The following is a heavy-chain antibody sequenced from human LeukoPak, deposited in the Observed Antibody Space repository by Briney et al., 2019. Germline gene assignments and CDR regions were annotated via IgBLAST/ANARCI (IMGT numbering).Heavy chain of an antibody. V-gene: IGHV1-18*01. CDR3: ARDEPADKYYDFWSGYYVFDY. CDR1: GYTFTSYG. D-gene: IGHD3-3*01. CDR2: ISAYNGNT. Sequence: ASLKVSCKASGYTFTSYGISWVRQAPGQGLEWMGWISAYNGNTNYAQKLQGRVTMTTDTSTSTAYMELRSLRSDDTAVYYCARDEPADKYYDFWSGYYVFDYWGQGTLVTVSS. J-gene: IGHJ4*02.